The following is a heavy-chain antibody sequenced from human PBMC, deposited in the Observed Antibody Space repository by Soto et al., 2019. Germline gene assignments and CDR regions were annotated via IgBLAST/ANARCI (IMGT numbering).Heavy chain of an antibody. CDR1: GDSVSSNSAA. Sequence: QVQLQQSGPGLVKPSQTLSLTCAISGDSVSSNSAAWNWIRQSPSRGLEWLGRTYYRSKWYNDYAVSVKSQIRIDPYTSKNEFSLQLNSVTPEVTAVYYCARHKCSGDSCHGYYGMDVWGQGTTVTVSS. D-gene: IGHD2-15*01. CDR3: ARHKCSGDSCHGYYGMDV. J-gene: IGHJ6*02. V-gene: IGHV6-1*01. CDR2: TYYRSKWYN.